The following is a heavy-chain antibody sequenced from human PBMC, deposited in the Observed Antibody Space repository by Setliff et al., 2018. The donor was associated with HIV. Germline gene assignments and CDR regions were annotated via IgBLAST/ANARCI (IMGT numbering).Heavy chain of an antibody. V-gene: IGHV3-64D*09. CDR3: VKARVDGDYYYYYGMDV. Sequence: GGSLRLSCSASGFTFSSYAMHWVRQAPGKGLEYVSAINSNGGSTYYADSVKGRFTISRDNSKNTLYLQMSSLRAEDTAVYYCVKARVDGDYYYYYGMDVWGQGTTVTVSS. J-gene: IGHJ6*02. CDR2: INSNGGST. CDR1: GFTFSSYA. D-gene: IGHD4-17*01.